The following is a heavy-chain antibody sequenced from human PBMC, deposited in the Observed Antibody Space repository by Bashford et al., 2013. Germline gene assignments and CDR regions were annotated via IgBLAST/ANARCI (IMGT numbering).Heavy chain of an antibody. J-gene: IGHJ4*02. V-gene: IGHV1-8*01. CDR2: MNPNSGNT. Sequence: WVRQAPGQGLEWMGWMNPNSGNTGYAQKFQGRVTMTRNTSISTAYMELSSLRSEDTAVYYCARSAAPPDYWGQGTLVTVSS. CDR3: ARSAAPPDY. D-gene: IGHD2-2*01.